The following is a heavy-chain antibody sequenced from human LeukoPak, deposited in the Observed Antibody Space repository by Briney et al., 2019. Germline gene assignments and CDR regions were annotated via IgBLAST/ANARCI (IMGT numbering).Heavy chain of an antibody. J-gene: IGHJ6*03. D-gene: IGHD3-10*01. CDR1: GGSFSGYY. Sequence: PSETLSLTCAVYGGSFSGYYWSWIRQPPGKGLEWIGEINHSGSTNYNPSLKSRVTISVDTSKTQFSLKLTSVTAADTALYYCARLARISMVRGVTTLYYYYYYMDVWGKGTTVTLSS. V-gene: IGHV4-34*01. CDR2: INHSGST. CDR3: ARLARISMVRGVTTLYYYYYYMDV.